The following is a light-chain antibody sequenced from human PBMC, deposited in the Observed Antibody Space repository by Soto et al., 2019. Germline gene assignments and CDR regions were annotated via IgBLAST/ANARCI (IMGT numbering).Light chain of an antibody. CDR2: EVT. CDR1: DSDVGSYDL. CDR3: SSYAGTSHYV. V-gene: IGLV2-23*02. J-gene: IGLJ1*01. Sequence: QPASVSASPGQSITISCTGSDSDVGSYDLVSWYQQHPDKAPKLLIYEVTKRPSGVSNRFSGSKSDNTASLTISGLQAEDEADYYCSSYAGTSHYVFGTGTKVTVL.